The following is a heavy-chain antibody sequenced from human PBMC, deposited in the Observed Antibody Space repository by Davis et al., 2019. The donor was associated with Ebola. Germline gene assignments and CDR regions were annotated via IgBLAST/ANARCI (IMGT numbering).Heavy chain of an antibody. CDR1: GLTFTNNW. CDR3: AKVPHGV. CDR2: ISYDGSNK. Sequence: GESLKISCVASGLTFTNNWIFWVRQAPGKGLEWVAVISYDGSNKYYADSVKGRFTISRDNSKNTLYLQMNSLRAEDTAVYYCAKVPHGVWGQGTLVTVSS. V-gene: IGHV3-30*18. J-gene: IGHJ4*02. D-gene: IGHD2-8*01.